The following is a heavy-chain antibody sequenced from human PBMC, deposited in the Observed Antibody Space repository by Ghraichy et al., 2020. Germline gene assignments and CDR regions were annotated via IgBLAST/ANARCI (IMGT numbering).Heavy chain of an antibody. CDR1: GFTFRSYN. Sequence: GGSLRLSCAVSGFTFRSYNMNWVRQAPGKGLEWVSYISTSSSTIYYAGSVKGRFTISRDNAKNSLYLQMNSLRDEDTAVYYCARDLGYYDSSGHYYERDFFDYWGQGTLVTVSP. D-gene: IGHD3-22*01. CDR2: ISTSSSTI. CDR3: ARDLGYYDSSGHYYERDFFDY. V-gene: IGHV3-48*02. J-gene: IGHJ4*02.